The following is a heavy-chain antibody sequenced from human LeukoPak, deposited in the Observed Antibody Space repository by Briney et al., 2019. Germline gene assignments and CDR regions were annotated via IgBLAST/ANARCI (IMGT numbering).Heavy chain of an antibody. Sequence: SETLSLTCTVSGGSISSYYWSWIRQPPGKGLEWIGYIYYSGNTNYNPSLKSRVTISVDTSKNQFSLKLSSVAAADTAVYYCARARGSSSSFYYYYGMNVGGKGTRVTVSS. CDR3: ARARGSSSSFYYYYGMNV. D-gene: IGHD6-13*01. CDR2: IYYSGNT. V-gene: IGHV4-59*01. CDR1: GGSISSYY. J-gene: IGHJ6*04.